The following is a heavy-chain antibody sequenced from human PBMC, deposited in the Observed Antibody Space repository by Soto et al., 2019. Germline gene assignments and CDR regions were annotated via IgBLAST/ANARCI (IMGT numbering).Heavy chain of an antibody. CDR1: GGTFSSYA. CDR3: AIAPCGGDCYWHGGYYGMDV. Sequence: QVQLVQSGAEVKKPGSSVKVSCKASGGTFSSYAISWVRQAPGQGLEWMGGIIPIFGTANYAQKFQGRVTITADESTSTAYMELSSLRSEDTAVSYCAIAPCGGDCYWHGGYYGMDVWGQGATVTVSS. J-gene: IGHJ6*02. D-gene: IGHD2-21*02. V-gene: IGHV1-69*01. CDR2: IIPIFGTA.